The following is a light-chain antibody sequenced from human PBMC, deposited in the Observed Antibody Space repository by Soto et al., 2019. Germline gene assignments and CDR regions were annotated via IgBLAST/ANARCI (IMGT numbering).Light chain of an antibody. CDR2: DAS. J-gene: IGKJ1*01. CDR1: QSISGW. V-gene: IGKV1-5*01. Sequence: DIQMTQSPSTLSASVGDRVTITCRASQSISGWLAWYQQKPGKAPKLLIYDASSLESGVPSRFSGSGSGTEFTLTITSLQHDDFATYYCQQYNSYPWTFGQGTKVEIK. CDR3: QQYNSYPWT.